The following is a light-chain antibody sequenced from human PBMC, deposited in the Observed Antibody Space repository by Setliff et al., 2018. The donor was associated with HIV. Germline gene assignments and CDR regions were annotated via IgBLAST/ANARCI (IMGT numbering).Light chain of an antibody. Sequence: QSALAQPASVSGSPGQSITISCTGTSSDVGSYNLVSWYQQHPGKAPKIMICEVSKRPSGVSNRFSGSKSGNTASLTLSGLQAEDEADYYCCSYAGTSTYVFGTGTKVTVL. CDR1: SSDVGSYNL. CDR2: EVS. CDR3: CSYAGTSTYV. V-gene: IGLV2-23*02. J-gene: IGLJ1*01.